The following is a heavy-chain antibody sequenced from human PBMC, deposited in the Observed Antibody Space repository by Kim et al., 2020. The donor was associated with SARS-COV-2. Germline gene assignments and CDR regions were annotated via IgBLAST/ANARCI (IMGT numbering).Heavy chain of an antibody. J-gene: IGHJ6*01. V-gene: IGHV3-30*18. CDR3: AKDLRILRYFERGGYYY. D-gene: IGHD3-9*01. Sequence: GGSLRLSCAASGFPFSTYGMHWVRQAPGKGLEWVAVISYDGLNTYYSDSVKGRFTISRDNSKKTLYLQMNSLRAEDTAVDYCAKDLRILRYFERGGYYY. CDR1: GFPFSTYG. CDR2: ISYDGLNT.